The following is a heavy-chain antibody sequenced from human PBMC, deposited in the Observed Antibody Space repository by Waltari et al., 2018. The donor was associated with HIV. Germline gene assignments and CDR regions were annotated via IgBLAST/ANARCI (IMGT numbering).Heavy chain of an antibody. Sequence: QVQLHESGPGMVKPSETLSLTCAVSGYSISSDSSWGWIRQPPGKGLEWIGSASRSGSTYYSPSLKSRVTISLDTSKNQFSLKLNSVAAADTAVYYCGSGSRRGHSHGIDYWGQGTLVTVSS. V-gene: IGHV4-38-2*01. CDR1: GYSISSDSS. D-gene: IGHD5-18*01. J-gene: IGHJ4*02. CDR2: ASRSGST. CDR3: GSGSRRGHSHGIDY.